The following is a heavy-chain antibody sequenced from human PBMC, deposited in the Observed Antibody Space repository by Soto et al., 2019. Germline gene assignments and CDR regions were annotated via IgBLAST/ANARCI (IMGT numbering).Heavy chain of an antibody. V-gene: IGHV4-31*03. D-gene: IGHD6-13*01. CDR2: IYYSGST. CDR1: GGSIGSGGYY. CDR3: ARFLAASSSVFGFDY. Sequence: PSETLSLTCTVSGGSIGSGGYYWSWIRQHSGKGLEWIGYIYYSGSTYYNPSLKSRVTISVDTSKNQFSLKLSSVTAADTAVYYCARFLAASSSVFGFDYWGQGTLVTVSS. J-gene: IGHJ4*02.